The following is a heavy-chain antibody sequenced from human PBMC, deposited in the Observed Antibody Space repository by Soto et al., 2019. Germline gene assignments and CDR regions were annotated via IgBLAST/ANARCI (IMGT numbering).Heavy chain of an antibody. CDR3: AKARMVRGVIPDYFDY. CDR1: GFTFSSYA. CDR2: ISGSGGST. V-gene: IGHV3-23*01. Sequence: EVQLLESGGGLVQPGGSLRLSCAASGFTFSSYAMSWVRQAPGKGLEWVSAISGSGGSTYYADSVKGRFTISRDNSKKPLYLQMNNLRAEDTAVYYCAKARMVRGVIPDYFDYWGQGPLVTVSS. J-gene: IGHJ4*02. D-gene: IGHD3-10*01.